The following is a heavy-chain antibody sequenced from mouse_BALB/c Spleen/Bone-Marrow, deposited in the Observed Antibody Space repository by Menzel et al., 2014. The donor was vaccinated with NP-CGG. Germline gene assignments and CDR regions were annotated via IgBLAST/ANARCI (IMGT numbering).Heavy chain of an antibody. CDR1: GFTFTDCY. V-gene: IGHV7-3*02. Sequence: EVMLVESGGGLVQPGGSLRLSCATSGFTFTDCYMSWVRQPPGKALEWLGFIRNKANGYTTEYSASVKGRFTISRDNSQSILYLQMNTLRAEDSATYYCARALIVFDYWGQGTTLTVSS. CDR3: ARALIVFDY. J-gene: IGHJ2*01. CDR2: IRNKANGYTT.